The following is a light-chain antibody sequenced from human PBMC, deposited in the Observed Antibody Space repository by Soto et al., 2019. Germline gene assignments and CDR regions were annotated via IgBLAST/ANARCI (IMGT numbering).Light chain of an antibody. CDR1: QSMNDW. Sequence: DIQMTQSPSTLSASVGERVTITCRASQSMNDWLAWYQQKPGKAPKVLIYDASSLQSGVPSSFSGSGSGTEFTLTIDSLQPDDVASHYCLRYNAFSQTFGQGTKVEI. V-gene: IGKV1-5*01. CDR2: DAS. CDR3: LRYNAFSQT. J-gene: IGKJ1*01.